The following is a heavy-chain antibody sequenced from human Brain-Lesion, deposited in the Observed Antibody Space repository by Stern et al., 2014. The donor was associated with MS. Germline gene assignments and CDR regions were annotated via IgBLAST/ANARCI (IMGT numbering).Heavy chain of an antibody. CDR1: GFTFDDYA. CDR3: ARDITGSSAYFAY. D-gene: IGHD1-14*01. Sequence: EVQLVESWGDLVQPGRSLRLSCAAFGFTFDDYAMHWVRQAPGKGLGWVAGISWNSGTIGYANSVKGRFTTSRDNAYSSLYLQMNSLRPEDTALYYCARDITGSSAYFAYWGQGTLVTVSS. J-gene: IGHJ4*02. CDR2: ISWNSGTI. V-gene: IGHV3-9*01.